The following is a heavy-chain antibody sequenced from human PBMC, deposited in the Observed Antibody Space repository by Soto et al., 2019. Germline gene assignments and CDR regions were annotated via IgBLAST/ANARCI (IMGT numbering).Heavy chain of an antibody. CDR3: ARDREPSVYHGMAV. Sequence: PGGSLRLSCAASGFAFSDFYMSWTRQAPGKGLEWVSYISGGGTTVFYADSVKGRFTISRDNAQKSLYLQMDSLTSEDTAIDYCARDREPSVYHGMAVWGQGTTVTVSS. V-gene: IGHV3-11*01. CDR1: GFAFSDFY. CDR2: ISGGGTTV. J-gene: IGHJ6*02.